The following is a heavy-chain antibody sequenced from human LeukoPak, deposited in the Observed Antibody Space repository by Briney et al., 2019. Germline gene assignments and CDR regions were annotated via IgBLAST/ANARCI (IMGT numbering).Heavy chain of an antibody. Sequence: SETLSLTCTVSGGSISSSSYYWGWIRQPPGKGLEWIGSIYYSGSTYYNPSLKSRVTISVDTSKNQFSLKLSSETAADTAVYYCARLRYCSSTSCYGNFDYWGQGTLVTVSS. D-gene: IGHD2-2*01. CDR2: IYYSGST. J-gene: IGHJ4*02. CDR3: ARLRYCSSTSCYGNFDY. V-gene: IGHV4-39*01. CDR1: GGSISSSSYY.